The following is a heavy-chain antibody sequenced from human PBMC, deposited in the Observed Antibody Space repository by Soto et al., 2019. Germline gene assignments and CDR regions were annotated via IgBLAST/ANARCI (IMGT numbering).Heavy chain of an antibody. CDR3: ARDIFGGSYDFWH. J-gene: IGHJ4*02. CDR2: LSSDDKT. Sequence: EVRLVESGGGLVQPGGSLRLSCAASGFIVSGIFMTWVRQVPGKGPEWVSTLSSDDKTYYADSVRGRFTISRDSSNNTLFLQINTLRAEDTAVYHCARDIFGGSYDFWHGGQGTLVTVSS. D-gene: IGHD3-3*01. CDR1: GFIVSGIF. V-gene: IGHV3-66*01.